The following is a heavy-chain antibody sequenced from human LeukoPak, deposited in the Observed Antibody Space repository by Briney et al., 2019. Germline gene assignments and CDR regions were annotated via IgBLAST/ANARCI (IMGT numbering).Heavy chain of an antibody. CDR3: ARRFSSSTLDY. J-gene: IGHJ4*02. CDR2: ISYDGSNK. Sequence: GGSLRLPCAASGFTFSSYAMHWVRQAPGKGLEWVAVISYDGSNKYYADSVKGRFTISRDNSKNTLYLQMNSLRAEDTAVYYCARRFSSSTLDYWGQGTLVTVSS. CDR1: GFTFSSYA. D-gene: IGHD6-6*01. V-gene: IGHV3-30*04.